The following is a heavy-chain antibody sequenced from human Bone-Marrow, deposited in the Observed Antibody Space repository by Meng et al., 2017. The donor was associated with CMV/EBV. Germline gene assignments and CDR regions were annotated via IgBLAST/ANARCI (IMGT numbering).Heavy chain of an antibody. D-gene: IGHD3-22*01. CDR1: GFTFSSYA. CDR3: ARGVTMTIGFDP. V-gene: IGHV3-23*01. J-gene: IGHJ5*02. Sequence: GGSLRLSCAASGFTFSSYAMSWVRQAPGKGLEWVSAISGSGGSTYYADSVKGRFTISRDNSKNTLYLQMNSLRAEDTAVYYCARGVTMTIGFDPWGQGTLVTVYS. CDR2: ISGSGGST.